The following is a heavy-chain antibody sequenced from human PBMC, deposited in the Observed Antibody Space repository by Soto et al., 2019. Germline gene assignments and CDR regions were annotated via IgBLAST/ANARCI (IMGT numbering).Heavy chain of an antibody. Sequence: PSETLSLTCTVSGGSIGSSSYYWGWIRQPPGKGLEWIGSIYYSGSTYYNPSLKSRVTISVDTSKNQFSLKLSSVTAADTAVYYCARQQLIVVVVAATPPLWFDPWGQGTLVTVSS. J-gene: IGHJ5*02. CDR1: GGSIGSSSYY. D-gene: IGHD2-15*01. V-gene: IGHV4-39*01. CDR2: IYYSGST. CDR3: ARQQLIVVVVAATPPLWFDP.